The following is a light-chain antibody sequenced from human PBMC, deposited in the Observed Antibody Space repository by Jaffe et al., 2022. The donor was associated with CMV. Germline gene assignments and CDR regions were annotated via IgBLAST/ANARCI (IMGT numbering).Light chain of an antibody. J-gene: IGKJ3*01. CDR3: QQSYSSFVT. CDR1: QSISYS. CDR2: AAS. Sequence: DIQMTQSPSSLSASVGDRVTITCRASQSISYSLNWYQQKPGKAPNLLIFAASNLQSGVPSRFSGSGSGTDFTLTINSLHPEDFATYFCQQSYSSFVTFGPGTKVDIK. V-gene: IGKV1-39*01.